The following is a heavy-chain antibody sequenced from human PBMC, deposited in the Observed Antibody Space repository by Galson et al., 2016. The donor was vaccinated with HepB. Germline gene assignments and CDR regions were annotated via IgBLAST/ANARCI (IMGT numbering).Heavy chain of an antibody. CDR3: ARAYSGSYCFDP. Sequence: TLSLTCSVSGGSINSGGYYWSWIRHHPGKGLEWIGYISYSGSTYYNPSLRSRVTISIDTSKNQFSLNLSSMTAADTAVYYCARAYSGSYCFDPWGQGSLVTVPS. J-gene: IGHJ5*02. V-gene: IGHV4-31*03. D-gene: IGHD1-26*01. CDR2: ISYSGST. CDR1: GGSINSGGYY.